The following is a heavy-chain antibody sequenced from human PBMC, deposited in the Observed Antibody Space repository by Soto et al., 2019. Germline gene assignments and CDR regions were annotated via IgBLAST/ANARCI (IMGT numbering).Heavy chain of an antibody. Sequence: QVQLVQSGAEVMKPGASVKVSCKASGDTSTSHYIHWVRQAPGQGPEWMGRIHPSGGGTTYAHTCQGRLLMTRDTSTSTAQMDLSSLTSKDTAVYYCSSRVKGDFDVWGQGTTVIVS. V-gene: IGHV1-46*03. CDR3: SSRVKGDFDV. D-gene: IGHD3-3*01. CDR1: GDTSTSHY. J-gene: IGHJ6*01. CDR2: IHPSGGGT.